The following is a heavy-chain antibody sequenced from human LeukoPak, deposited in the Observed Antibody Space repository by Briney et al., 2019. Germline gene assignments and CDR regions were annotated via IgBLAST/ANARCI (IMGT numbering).Heavy chain of an antibody. CDR3: ARDRRIAVAGTPPAY. D-gene: IGHD6-19*01. V-gene: IGHV3-30*02. CDR2: IRYDGSNE. J-gene: IGHJ4*02. CDR1: GFIFSTYG. Sequence: PGGSLRLSCAASGFIFSTYGMHWVRQAPGKGLEWVAFIRYDGSNENYVDSVKGRFTISRDNSKNTLYLQMDGLRAEDTALYYCARDRRIAVAGTPPAYWGQGTLVAVS.